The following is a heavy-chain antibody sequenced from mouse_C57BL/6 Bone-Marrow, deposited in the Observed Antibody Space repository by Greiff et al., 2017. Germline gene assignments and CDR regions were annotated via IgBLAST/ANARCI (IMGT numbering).Heavy chain of an antibody. D-gene: IGHD2-12*01. Sequence: QVQLQQSGAELARPGASVKMSCKASGYTFTSYTMHWVKQRPGQGLEWIGYINPSSGYTKYNQKFKDKATLTADKSSSTAYMQLSSLTSEDSAVYYCARTLTIFYYAMDYWGQGTSVTVSS. CDR3: ARTLTIFYYAMDY. CDR2: INPSSGYT. V-gene: IGHV1-4*01. J-gene: IGHJ4*01. CDR1: GYTFTSYT.